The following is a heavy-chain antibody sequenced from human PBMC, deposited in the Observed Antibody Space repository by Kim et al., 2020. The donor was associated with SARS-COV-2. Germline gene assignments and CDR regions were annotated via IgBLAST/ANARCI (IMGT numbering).Heavy chain of an antibody. Sequence: SETLSLTCTVSGGSISSYYWSWIRQPPGKGLEWIGYIYYSGSTNYNPSLKSRVTISVDTSKNQFSLKLSSVTAADTAVYYCARGKEAKNSYYYGSGSYYFSKDRHNWFDPWGQGTLVTVSA. CDR1: GGSISSYY. D-gene: IGHD3-10*01. CDR3: ARGKEAKNSYYYGSGSYYFSKDRHNWFDP. CDR2: IYYSGST. J-gene: IGHJ5*02. V-gene: IGHV4-59*01.